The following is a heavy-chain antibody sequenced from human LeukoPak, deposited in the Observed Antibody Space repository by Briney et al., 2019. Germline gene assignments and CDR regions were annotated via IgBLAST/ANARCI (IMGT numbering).Heavy chain of an antibody. J-gene: IGHJ4*02. CDR1: GFTFSSYG. D-gene: IGHD4-17*01. CDR2: ISYDGSNK. CDR3: AKLHGDFDY. Sequence: GGSLRLSCAASGFTFSSYGMHWIRQAPGKGLEWVAVISYDGSNKYYADSVKGRFTISRDSSKNTLYLQMNSLRAEDTAVYYCAKLHGDFDYWGQGTLVTVSS. V-gene: IGHV3-30*18.